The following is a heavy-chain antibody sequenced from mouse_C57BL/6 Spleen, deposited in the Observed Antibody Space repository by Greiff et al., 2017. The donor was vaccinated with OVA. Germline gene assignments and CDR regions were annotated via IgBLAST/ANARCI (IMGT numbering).Heavy chain of an antibody. J-gene: IGHJ3*01. CDR2: IDPSDSYT. Sequence: QVQLQQPGAELVKPGASVKLSCKASGYTFTSYWMQWVKQRPGQGLEWIGEIDPSDSYTNYNQKFKGKATLTVDTSSSTAYMQLSSLTSEDSAVYYCARPSSTGTGGFAYWGQGTLVTVSA. CDR1: GYTFTSYW. CDR3: ARPSSTGTGGFAY. V-gene: IGHV1-50*01. D-gene: IGHD4-1*02.